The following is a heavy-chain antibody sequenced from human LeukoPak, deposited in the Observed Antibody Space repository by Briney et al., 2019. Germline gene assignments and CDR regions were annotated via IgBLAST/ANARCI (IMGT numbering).Heavy chain of an antibody. Sequence: SVKVSCKASGGTFSSYAISWVLQAPGQGLEWMGRIIPIFGTANYAQKFQGRVTITTDESTSTAYMELSSLRSEDTAVYYCAREVLLWFGEWRPLDYWGQGTLVTVSS. V-gene: IGHV1-69*05. CDR2: IIPIFGTA. CDR3: AREVLLWFGEWRPLDY. D-gene: IGHD3-10*01. J-gene: IGHJ4*02. CDR1: GGTFSSYA.